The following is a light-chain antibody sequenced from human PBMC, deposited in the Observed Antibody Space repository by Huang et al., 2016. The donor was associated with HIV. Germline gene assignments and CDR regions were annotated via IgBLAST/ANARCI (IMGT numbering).Light chain of an antibody. Sequence: EIVMTQSPATLSVSPGERDTLSCMASQSISNNLAWYQQKPGQAPRLLVYGASTRATGVPVRCSGSGSGTVFTLTISSLQFEDSAVYYCQQYNDWLSLTFGGGTKVGIK. CDR2: GAS. J-gene: IGKJ4*01. CDR3: QQYNDWLSLT. CDR1: QSISNN. V-gene: IGKV3-15*01.